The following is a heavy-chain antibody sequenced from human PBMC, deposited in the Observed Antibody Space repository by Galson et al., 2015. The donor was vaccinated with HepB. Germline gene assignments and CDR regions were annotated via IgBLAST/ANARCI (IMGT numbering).Heavy chain of an antibody. Sequence: SLRLSCAASGFTFDDYAMHWVRQAPGKGLEWVSGISWNSGSIGYADSVKGRFTISRDNAKNSLYLQMNSLRAEDTALYYCAKLDSSGSSSGGMDVWGQGTTVAVSS. J-gene: IGHJ6*02. V-gene: IGHV3-9*01. CDR3: AKLDSSGSSSGGMDV. D-gene: IGHD6-13*01. CDR2: ISWNSGSI. CDR1: GFTFDDYA.